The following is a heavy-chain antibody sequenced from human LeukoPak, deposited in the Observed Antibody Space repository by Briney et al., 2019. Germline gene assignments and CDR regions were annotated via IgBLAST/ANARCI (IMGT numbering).Heavy chain of an antibody. Sequence: GASVKVSCKVSGYTLTELSMHWVRQAPGKGLEWMGGFDPEDGETIYAQKFQGRVTMTEDTSTDTAYMELSNLRSEDTAVYYCATDYGDNNYYYYGMDVWGQGTTVTVSS. CDR2: FDPEDGET. J-gene: IGHJ6*02. D-gene: IGHD4-23*01. CDR3: ATDYGDNNYYYYGMDV. V-gene: IGHV1-24*01. CDR1: GYTLTELS.